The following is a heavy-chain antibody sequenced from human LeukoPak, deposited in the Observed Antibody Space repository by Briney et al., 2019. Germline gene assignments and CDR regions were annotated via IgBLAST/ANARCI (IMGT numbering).Heavy chain of an antibody. Sequence: SETLSLTCTVSGGSISSSSYYWGWIRQPPGKGLEWIGSIYYSGSTYHNPSLKSRVTISVDTSKNQFSLKLSSVTAADTAVYYCAKTISSGWSWGQGTLVTVSS. J-gene: IGHJ4*02. CDR2: IYYSGST. CDR3: AKTISSGWS. V-gene: IGHV4-39*07. CDR1: GGSISSSSYY. D-gene: IGHD6-19*01.